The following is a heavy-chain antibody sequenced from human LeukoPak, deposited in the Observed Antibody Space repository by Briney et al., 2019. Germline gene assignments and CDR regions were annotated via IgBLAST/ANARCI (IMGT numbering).Heavy chain of an antibody. CDR3: ARDIPFDY. J-gene: IGHJ4*02. CDR1: GGSISSYY. Sequence: SSETLSLTCTVSGGSISSYYWSWIPQPPGKGLEWIGYIYYSGSTNYNPSLKSRVTISVDTSKNQFSLKLSSVTAADTAVYYCARDIPFDYWGQGTLVTVSS. CDR2: IYYSGST. V-gene: IGHV4-59*01.